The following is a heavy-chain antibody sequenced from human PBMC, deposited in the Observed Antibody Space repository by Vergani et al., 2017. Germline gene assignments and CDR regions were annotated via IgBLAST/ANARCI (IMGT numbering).Heavy chain of an antibody. CDR1: GYSISSGYY. D-gene: IGHD3-22*01. Sequence: QVQLQESGPGLVKPSETLSLTCAVPGYSISSGYYWGWIRQPPGKGREWIGSIYHSGSTYYNPSLKSRVTISVDTSKNQFSLKLSSVTAADRAVYYCARQTYDSSGYFDYWGQGTLVTVSS. V-gene: IGHV4-38-2*01. J-gene: IGHJ4*02. CDR3: ARQTYDSSGYFDY. CDR2: IYHSGST.